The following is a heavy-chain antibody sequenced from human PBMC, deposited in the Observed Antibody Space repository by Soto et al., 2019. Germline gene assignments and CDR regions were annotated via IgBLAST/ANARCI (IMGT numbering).Heavy chain of an antibody. D-gene: IGHD4-17*01. CDR1: GYTFTSYG. J-gene: IGHJ4*02. Sequence: QVQLVQSGAEVKKPGASVKVSCKASGYTFTSYGISWVRQAPGQGLEWMGWISAYNGNTNYAQKLQGRVTMTTDTATSTAYNELRGIRADDTAVYYCARVTTVETASYWGQGTLVTVSS. V-gene: IGHV1-18*01. CDR2: ISAYNGNT. CDR3: ARVTTVETASY.